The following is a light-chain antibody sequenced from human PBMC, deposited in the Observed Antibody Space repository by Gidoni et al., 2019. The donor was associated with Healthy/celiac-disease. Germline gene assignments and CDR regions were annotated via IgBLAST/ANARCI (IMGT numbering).Light chain of an antibody. Sequence: DIQMTQSPSSLSASVGDRVTITGLASQSISSYLNWYQQQPGKAPKLLIYAASSLQSGVPSRFSGSGSGTDFTLTISSLQPEDFATYYCQQSYSTPHTFXXXTKLEIK. V-gene: IGKV1-39*01. J-gene: IGKJ2*01. CDR3: QQSYSTPHT. CDR2: AAS. CDR1: QSISSY.